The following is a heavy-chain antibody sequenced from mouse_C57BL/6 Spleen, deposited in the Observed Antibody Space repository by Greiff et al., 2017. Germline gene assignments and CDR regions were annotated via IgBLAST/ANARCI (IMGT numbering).Heavy chain of an antibody. CDR1: GYSITSGYD. CDR2: ISYSGST. D-gene: IGHD2-4*01. J-gene: IGHJ3*01. V-gene: IGHV3-1*01. CDR3: ARDGGLRPWFAY. Sequence: DVKLQESGPGMVKPSQSLSLTCTVTGYSITSGYDWHWIRHFPGNKLEWMGYISYSGSTNYNPSLKSRISITHDTSKNHFFLKLNSVTTEDTATYYCARDGGLRPWFAYWGQGTLVTVSA.